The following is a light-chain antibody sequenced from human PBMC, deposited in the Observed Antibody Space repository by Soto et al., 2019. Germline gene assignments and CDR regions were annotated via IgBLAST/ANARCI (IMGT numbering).Light chain of an antibody. CDR2: LGS. CDR3: MQALQTPTT. Sequence: DIVMTQSPLSLPVTPGEPASISCRSSQSLLHSNGYNYLDWYLQKPGQSPQLLIYLGSNRASRVPDRFSGSGSGTDFTLKISRVEAEDVGVYYCMQALQTPTTFGPGTKVDIK. CDR1: QSLLHSNGYNY. V-gene: IGKV2-28*01. J-gene: IGKJ3*01.